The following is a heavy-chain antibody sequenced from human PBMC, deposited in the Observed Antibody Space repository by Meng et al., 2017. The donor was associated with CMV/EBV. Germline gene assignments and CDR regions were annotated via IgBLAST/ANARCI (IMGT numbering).Heavy chain of an antibody. V-gene: IGHV4-59*01. Sequence: GSLRLSCAVYGGSFSGYYWSWIRQPPGKGLEWIGYIYYSGSTNYNPSLKSRVTISVDTSKNQFSLKLSSVTAADTAVYYCARVYRNWFDPWGQGTLVTVSS. CDR3: ARVYRNWFDP. J-gene: IGHJ5*02. CDR2: IYYSGST. CDR1: GGSFSGYY. D-gene: IGHD3-16*02.